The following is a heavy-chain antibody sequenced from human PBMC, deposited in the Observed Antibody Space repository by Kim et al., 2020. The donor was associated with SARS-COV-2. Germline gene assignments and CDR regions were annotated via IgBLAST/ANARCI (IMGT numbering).Heavy chain of an antibody. CDR3: TTVSKR. CDR1: GIPFSDAW. CDR2: IKSKSNGGTS. J-gene: IGHJ1*01. Sequence: GGSLRLSCAVSGIPFSDAWFTWVRQAPGKGLEWLCRIKSKSNGGTSDLAAPVKGRSAISRDNSKHLLFLRMNSVGTDESACYYWTTVSKRWCQGTRGSGS. V-gene: IGHV3-15*01. D-gene: IGHD3-16*01.